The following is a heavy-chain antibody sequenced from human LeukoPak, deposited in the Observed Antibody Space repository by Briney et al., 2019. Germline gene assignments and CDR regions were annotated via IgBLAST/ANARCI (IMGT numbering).Heavy chain of an antibody. CDR1: GGSINNYY. D-gene: IGHD6-19*01. Sequence: PSETLSLTCTVSGGSINNYYWSWIRHSPGKALERIGYIYYSGSTNYNPSLKSRVTISVDTSKNQFSLKLSSVTAADTAVYYCARGGWSLDYWGQGTLVTVSS. CDR3: ARGGWSLDY. CDR2: IYYSGST. J-gene: IGHJ4*02. V-gene: IGHV4-59*01.